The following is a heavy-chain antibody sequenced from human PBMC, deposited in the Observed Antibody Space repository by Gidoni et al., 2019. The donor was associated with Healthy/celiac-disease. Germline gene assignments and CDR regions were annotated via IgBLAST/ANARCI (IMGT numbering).Heavy chain of an antibody. CDR1: GFTFTGYA. V-gene: IGHV3-23*01. D-gene: IGHD6-13*01. J-gene: IGHJ4*02. Sequence: EVQLLESGGGLVQPGGSLRLSCAASGFTFTGYAMCWVRQAPGKGLGWVAGFSGSGGNTYYADSVQGRFTISRDNSKNTVYLQMNSLRAEETALYYCAKDRWGSSWPQYYFDYWGQGTLVTVSS. CDR3: AKDRWGSSWPQYYFDY. CDR2: FSGSGGNT.